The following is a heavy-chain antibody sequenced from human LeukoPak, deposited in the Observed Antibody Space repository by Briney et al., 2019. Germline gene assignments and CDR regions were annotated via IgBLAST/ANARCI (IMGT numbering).Heavy chain of an antibody. Sequence: GGSLRLSCTASGFTFSSYGMHWVRQAPGKGLEWVSSISSSSSYIYYADSVKGRFTISRDNAKNSLYLQMNSLRAEDTAVYYCAKSPRGTKLFDYWGQGTLVTVSS. J-gene: IGHJ4*02. CDR1: GFTFSSYG. V-gene: IGHV3-21*04. CDR2: ISSSSSYI. CDR3: AKSPRGTKLFDY. D-gene: IGHD5-24*01.